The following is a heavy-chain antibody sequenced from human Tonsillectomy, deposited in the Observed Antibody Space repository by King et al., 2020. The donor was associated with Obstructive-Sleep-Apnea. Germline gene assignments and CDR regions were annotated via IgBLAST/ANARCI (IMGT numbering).Heavy chain of an antibody. Sequence: VQLVESGGGLVQPGRSLRLSCAASGFTFDDYAMHWGPHAPGTGLERVSDNAWIIGRLGYADSVKGRFTISRDNAKNSLYLQMNSLRAEDTALYYCAKDSTSVGQYYFDYWGQGTLVAVSS. CDR2: NAWIIGRL. D-gene: IGHD4-23*01. CDR3: AKDSTSVGQYYFDY. J-gene: IGHJ4*02. CDR1: GFTFDDYA. V-gene: IGHV3-9*01.